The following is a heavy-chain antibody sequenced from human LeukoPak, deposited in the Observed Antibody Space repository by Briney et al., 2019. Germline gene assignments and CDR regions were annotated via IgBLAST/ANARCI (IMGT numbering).Heavy chain of an antibody. V-gene: IGHV3-74*01. CDR3: ARGNYYGMDV. J-gene: IGHJ6*02. CDR1: GFTFSSYW. CDR2: INSDGTTT. Sequence: GGSLRLSCAASGFTFSSYWMHWVRQAPGKGLLWVSRINSDGTTTYYADSVKGRFAISRDNAKNTLYLQVNSLRAEDTAVYYCARGNYYGMDVWGQGTTVTVSS.